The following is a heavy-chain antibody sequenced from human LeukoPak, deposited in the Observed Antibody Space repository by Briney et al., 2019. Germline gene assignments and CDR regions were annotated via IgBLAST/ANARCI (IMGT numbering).Heavy chain of an antibody. CDR3: AKAYDILTGFFDY. J-gene: IGHJ4*02. Sequence: GGSLRLSCAASGFTFSSYAMRWVRQAPGKRLEWVSAISGSGGSTYYADSVKGRFTISRDNSKNTLYLQMNSLRAEDTAIYYCAKAYDILTGFFDYWGQGTLVTVSS. CDR2: ISGSGGST. CDR1: GFTFSSYA. V-gene: IGHV3-23*01. D-gene: IGHD3-9*01.